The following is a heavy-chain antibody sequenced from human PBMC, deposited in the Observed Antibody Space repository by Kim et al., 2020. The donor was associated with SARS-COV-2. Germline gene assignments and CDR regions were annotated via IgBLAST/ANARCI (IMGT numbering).Heavy chain of an antibody. V-gene: IGHV3-48*02. Sequence: GGSLRLSCAASGFTFTTYNMNWVRQAPGKGLEWISYISVTDAIYYADSVKGRFTISRDYAKNSLALQMNSLRDEDTAVYYCARDCNWGIDVLGQGTLVTV. D-gene: IGHD7-27*01. CDR1: GFTFTTYN. CDR3: ARDCNWGIDV. J-gene: IGHJ4*02. CDR2: ISVTDAI.